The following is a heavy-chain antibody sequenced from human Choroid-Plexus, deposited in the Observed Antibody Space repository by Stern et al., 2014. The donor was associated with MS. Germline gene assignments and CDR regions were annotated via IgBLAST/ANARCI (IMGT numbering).Heavy chain of an antibody. CDR2: VSYDGIKK. V-gene: IGHV3-30*18. D-gene: IGHD2/OR15-2a*01. Sequence: VQLVQSWGGVVQPGRPLKLSCVASGFTFGSCAMHWVRQAPGKGLEWMAGVSYDGIKKYYADSVKGRFTISRDNSQNTLYMQMSSLRPEDTGVYYCAKDRQYLTYFFDHWGQGSLVTVSS. CDR1: GFTFGSCA. J-gene: IGHJ5*02. CDR3: AKDRQYLTYFFDH.